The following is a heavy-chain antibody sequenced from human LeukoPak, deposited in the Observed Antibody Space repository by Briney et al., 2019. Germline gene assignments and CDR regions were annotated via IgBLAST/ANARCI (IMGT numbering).Heavy chain of an antibody. CDR3: ATRLRYFDY. D-gene: IGHD4-17*01. Sequence: GESLKISCKASGYTFTSYGISWVRQAPGQGLEWMGWISAYNGNTNYAQKLQGRVTMTTDTSTSTAYMELRSLRSDDTAVYYCATRLRYFDYWGQGTLVTVSS. J-gene: IGHJ4*02. V-gene: IGHV1-18*01. CDR2: ISAYNGNT. CDR1: GYTFTSYG.